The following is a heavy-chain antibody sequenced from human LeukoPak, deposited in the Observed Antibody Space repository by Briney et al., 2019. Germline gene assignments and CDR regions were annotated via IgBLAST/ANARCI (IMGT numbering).Heavy chain of an antibody. D-gene: IGHD2-15*01. J-gene: IGHJ4*02. CDR1: GFTFSYYW. V-gene: IGHV3-11*01. CDR2: ISSSDSSI. Sequence: GGSLRLSCAASGFTFSYYWMHWVRQAPGKGLEWVSYISSSDSSIYYADSVKGRFTISRDNAKNSLYLQMNNLRAEDTAVYYCAKGRGILSPDYWGQGTLVTVSS. CDR3: AKGRGILSPDY.